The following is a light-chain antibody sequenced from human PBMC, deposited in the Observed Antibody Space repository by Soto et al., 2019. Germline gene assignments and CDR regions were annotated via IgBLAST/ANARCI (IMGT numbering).Light chain of an antibody. CDR2: GAS. CDR3: QQYNTWLWT. J-gene: IGKJ1*01. Sequence: EVVMTQSPATLSVSPGERVTLSCRASQSINAHLAWYQQKPGQAPRLLIHGASTRATGIPARFSGSGFETDFIPTTSSLQSEDFAGYYCQQYNTWLWTVGQGTKVEIQ. CDR1: QSINAH. V-gene: IGKV3-15*01.